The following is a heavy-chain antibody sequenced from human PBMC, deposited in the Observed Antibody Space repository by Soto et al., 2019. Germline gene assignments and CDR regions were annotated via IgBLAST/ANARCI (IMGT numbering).Heavy chain of an antibody. CDR2: ISYDGSNK. CDR3: AKDGVAGLIFDY. V-gene: IGHV3-30*18. Sequence: QVQLVESGGGVVQPGRSLRLSCAASGFTFSSYGMHWVRQAPGKGLEWVAVISYDGSNKYYVDSVKGRFTISRDNSKNTLYLQMNSLRAEDTAVYYCAKDGVAGLIFDYGGQGTLVTVSS. CDR1: GFTFSSYG. J-gene: IGHJ4*02. D-gene: IGHD6-19*01.